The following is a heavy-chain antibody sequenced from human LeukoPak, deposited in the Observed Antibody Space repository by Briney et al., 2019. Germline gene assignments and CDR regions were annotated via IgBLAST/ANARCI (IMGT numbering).Heavy chain of an antibody. J-gene: IGHJ4*02. CDR3: ARGSFDYGDYQIFDY. CDR1: AGSFSNYY. CDR2: IYHSGST. Sequence: SETLSPTCAVYAGSFSNYYWSWIRQPPGKGLEWIGEIYHSGSTNYNPSLKSRVTISVDTSENQFSLKLSSVTAADTAMYYCARGSFDYGDYQIFDYWGQGTLVTVSS. D-gene: IGHD4-17*01. V-gene: IGHV4-34*01.